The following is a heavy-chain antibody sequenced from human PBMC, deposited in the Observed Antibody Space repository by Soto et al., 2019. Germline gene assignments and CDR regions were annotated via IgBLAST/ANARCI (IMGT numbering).Heavy chain of an antibody. Sequence: GGSLRLSCAASGFHFSDYHMTWIRQAPGKGLEWVSYIDSSSFFTNYVDSVRGRFTISRDNTKNLLYLQMNSLNAEDTAFYYCARDRNYYDSSGYSFWGRETLVTVSS. CDR1: GFHFSDYH. J-gene: IGHJ4*02. V-gene: IGHV3-11*06. D-gene: IGHD3-22*01. CDR2: IDSSSFFT. CDR3: ARDRNYYDSSGYSF.